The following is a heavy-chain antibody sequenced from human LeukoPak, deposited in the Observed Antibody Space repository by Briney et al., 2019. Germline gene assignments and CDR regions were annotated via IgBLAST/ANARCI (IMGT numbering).Heavy chain of an antibody. Sequence: SETLSLTCNVSGGSINSYYWSWIRQPPGKGPEWVGHIYYSGSANYNPSLKSRVTISVDTSKNQFSLNLSSVTAADTAVYYCARGRLNDPGVFDIWGQGTMAIVSS. J-gene: IGHJ3*02. CDR1: GGSINSYY. CDR3: ARGRLNDPGVFDI. CDR2: IYYSGSA. D-gene: IGHD2-8*01. V-gene: IGHV4-59*01.